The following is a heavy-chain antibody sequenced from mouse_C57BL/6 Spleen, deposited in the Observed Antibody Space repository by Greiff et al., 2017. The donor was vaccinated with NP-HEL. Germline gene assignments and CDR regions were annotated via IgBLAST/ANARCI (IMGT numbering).Heavy chain of an antibody. J-gene: IGHJ1*03. CDR2: INPYNGGT. D-gene: IGHD1-1*01. V-gene: IGHV1-19*01. CDR3: ARGAITTVVAWYFDV. Sequence: EVQLQQSGPVLVKPGASVKMSCKASGYTFTDYYMNWVKQSHGKSLEWIGVINPYNGGTSYNQKFKGKATLTVDKSSSTAYMELNSLTSEDSAVYYCARGAITTVVAWYFDVWGTGTTVTVSS. CDR1: GYTFTDYY.